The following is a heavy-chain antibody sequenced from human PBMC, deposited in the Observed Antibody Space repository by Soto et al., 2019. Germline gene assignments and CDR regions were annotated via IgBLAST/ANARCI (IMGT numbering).Heavy chain of an antibody. Sequence: GASVKVSCKASGYTFTGYYMHWVRQAPGQGLEWMGWINPNSGGTNYAQKFQGWVTMTRDTSISTAYMELSRLRSDDTAVYYCARGRAVAGPYYYYYMDVWGKGTTVTVSS. J-gene: IGHJ6*03. CDR1: GYTFTGYY. CDR2: INPNSGGT. CDR3: ARGRAVAGPYYYYYMDV. V-gene: IGHV1-2*04. D-gene: IGHD6-19*01.